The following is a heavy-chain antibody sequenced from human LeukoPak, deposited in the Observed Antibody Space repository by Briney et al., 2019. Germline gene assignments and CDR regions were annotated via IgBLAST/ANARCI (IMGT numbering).Heavy chain of an antibody. D-gene: IGHD2-2*01. J-gene: IGHJ5*02. V-gene: IGHV4-30-2*01. CDR3: ARLPCSTTSSSDWTWSAP. CDR1: GGSISSGGYS. CDR2: IYHSGST. Sequence: SETLSLTCAVSGGSISSGGYSWSWIRQPPGKGLEWIGYIYHSGSTYYNPSLKSRVTISVDRSKNQFSLKLSSVTAADTAVYYRARLPCSTTSSSDWTWSAPRGQGPLVTVSS.